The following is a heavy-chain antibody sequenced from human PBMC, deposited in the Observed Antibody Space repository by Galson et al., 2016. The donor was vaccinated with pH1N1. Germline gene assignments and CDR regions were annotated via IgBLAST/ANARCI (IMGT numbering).Heavy chain of an antibody. D-gene: IGHD4/OR15-4a*01. CDR1: GFSFSSYW. J-gene: IGHJ4*02. Sequence: SLRLSCAASGFSFSSYWMSWVRQAPGEGLEWVANIKQDGTEKYYVVSVKGRFTISRDNAKNSLYLQMNSLRVEDTAVYYCVRAIGAKSAYWGQGTLVTVSS. V-gene: IGHV3-7*04. CDR2: IKQDGTEK. CDR3: VRAIGAKSAY.